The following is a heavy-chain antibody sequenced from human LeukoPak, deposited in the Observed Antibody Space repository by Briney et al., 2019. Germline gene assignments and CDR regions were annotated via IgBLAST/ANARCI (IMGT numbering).Heavy chain of an antibody. CDR3: ARDVAFYGSSWHNWFDP. V-gene: IGHV1-18*01. J-gene: IGHJ5*02. CDR1: GYTFTNYG. Sequence: ASVKVSCKASGYTFTNYGISGVRQAPGQGLEWMGRISAYNGNTNYAQKLQGRVTMTTDTSTNTAYMELRSLGSDDTAVYYCARDVAFYGSSWHNWFDPWGQGTLVTVSS. CDR2: ISAYNGNT. D-gene: IGHD6-13*01.